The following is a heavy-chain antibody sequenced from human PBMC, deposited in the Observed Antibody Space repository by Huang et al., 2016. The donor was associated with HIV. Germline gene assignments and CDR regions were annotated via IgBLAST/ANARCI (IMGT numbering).Heavy chain of an antibody. CDR3: ARPKMTATPFDSSWSYFDF. D-gene: IGHD3-10*01. Sequence: QVRLEQWGPTLLKPSDTLSLKCAVYGGSFSDYFWTWIRQSPVKGLEWIGEVNHRGSATHNPSKNQFYLNLTSVTAADTAVYFCARPKMTATPFDSSWSYFDFWGRGTPVTVSS. CDR1: GGSFSDYF. CDR2: VNHRGSA. J-gene: IGHJ4*02. V-gene: IGHV4-34*01.